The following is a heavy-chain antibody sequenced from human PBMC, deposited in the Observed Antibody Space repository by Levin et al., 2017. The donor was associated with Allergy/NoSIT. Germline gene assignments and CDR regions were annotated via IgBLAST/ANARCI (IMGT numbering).Heavy chain of an antibody. J-gene: IGHJ3*02. CDR3: AKDRRFIIAAAGPEDAFDS. V-gene: IGHV3-23*01. CDR1: GFTFSSYA. Sequence: GGSLRLSCAASGFTFSSYAMSWVRQAPGKGLEWVSAISGSGGSTYYADSVKGRFTISRDNSKNTLYLQMNSLRAEDTAVYYCAKDRRFIIAAAGPEDAFDSWGQGKMVTVSS. CDR2: ISGSGGST. D-gene: IGHD6-13*01.